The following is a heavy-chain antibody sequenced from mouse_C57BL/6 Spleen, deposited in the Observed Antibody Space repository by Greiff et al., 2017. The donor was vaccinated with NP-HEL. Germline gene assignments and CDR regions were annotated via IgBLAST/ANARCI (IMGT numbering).Heavy chain of an antibody. CDR1: GFTFSSYA. D-gene: IGHD3-2*02. J-gene: IGHJ3*01. CDR2: ISDGGSYT. CDR3: ARDDSSGYVWFAY. V-gene: IGHV5-4*01. Sequence: EVKLEESGGGLVKPGGSLKLSCAASGFTFSSYAMSWVRQTPEKRLEWVATISDGGSYTYYPDNVKGRFTISRDNAKNNLYLQMSHLKSEDTAMYYCARDDSSGYVWFAYWGQGTLVTVSA.